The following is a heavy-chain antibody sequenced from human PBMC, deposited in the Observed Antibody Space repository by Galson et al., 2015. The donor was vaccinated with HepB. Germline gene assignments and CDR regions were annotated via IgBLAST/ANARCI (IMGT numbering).Heavy chain of an antibody. V-gene: IGHV3-74*01. CDR3: AGAIGYSYGYAY. Sequence: SLRLSCAASGFTLSNSWMHWVRQAPGKGLVWVSRINGDGSSTDYVASVKGRFTISRDNAKNTLYLQMNSLRAEDTAVYYCAGAIGYSYGYAYWGQGTLVTVSS. J-gene: IGHJ4*02. CDR2: INGDGSST. CDR1: GFTLSNSW. D-gene: IGHD5-18*01.